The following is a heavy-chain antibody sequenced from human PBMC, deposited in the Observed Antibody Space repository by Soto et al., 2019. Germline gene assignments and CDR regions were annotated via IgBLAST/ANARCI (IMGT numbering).Heavy chain of an antibody. CDR2: IYYSGST. Sequence: SETLSLTCTVSGGSISSGDYYWSWIRQPPGKGLEWIGYIYYSGSTYYNPSLKSRVTISVDTSKHQFSLKLSSVTAAATAVYYCARVPTTVTTFDYWGQGTLVTVSS. V-gene: IGHV4-30-4*01. CDR3: ARVPTTVTTFDY. J-gene: IGHJ4*02. D-gene: IGHD4-17*01. CDR1: GGSISSGDYY.